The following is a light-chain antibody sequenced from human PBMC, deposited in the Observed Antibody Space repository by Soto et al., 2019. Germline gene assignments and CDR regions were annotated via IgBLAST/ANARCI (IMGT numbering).Light chain of an antibody. J-gene: IGLJ1*01. CDR1: SSDVGSYNY. CDR3: CSYAGSYTFV. CDR2: DVS. Sequence: QSALTQPRSVSGSPGQSVTISCTGTSSDVGSYNYVSWYQQHPGKAPKLMIYDVSERPSGVPDRFSGSKSGNTASLTISGLQAEDEADYYCCSYAGSYTFVFGSATKLTVL. V-gene: IGLV2-11*01.